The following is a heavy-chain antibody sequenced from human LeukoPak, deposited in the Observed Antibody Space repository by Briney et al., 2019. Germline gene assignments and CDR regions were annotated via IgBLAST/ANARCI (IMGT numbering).Heavy chain of an antibody. CDR2: IKSKTDGGTA. Sequence: GGSLRLSCAASGFAFGRYWMTWVRQAPGKGLEWVGRIKSKTDGGTADYTAPVKGRFTVSRDDSKNTLYLQMNSLKTEDTAVYYCTTVSTVTYGYWGQGTLVTVSS. CDR1: GFAFGRYW. D-gene: IGHD4-17*01. J-gene: IGHJ4*02. CDR3: TTVSTVTYGY. V-gene: IGHV3-15*01.